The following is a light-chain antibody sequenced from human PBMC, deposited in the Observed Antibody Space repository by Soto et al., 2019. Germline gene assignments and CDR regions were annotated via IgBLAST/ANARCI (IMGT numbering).Light chain of an antibody. CDR3: QQYNVWPLT. V-gene: IGKV3-15*01. CDR2: VAS. CDR1: QSVTSN. J-gene: IGKJ4*01. Sequence: EIVMTQSPVTLSVSPGDRATLSCRASQSVTSNLAWYQHKPGQTPKLLIYVASTRANGIPARFSGSGSGTEFTLTIFRLQYEAFAVYHYQQYNVWPLTFGGGTKVEFK.